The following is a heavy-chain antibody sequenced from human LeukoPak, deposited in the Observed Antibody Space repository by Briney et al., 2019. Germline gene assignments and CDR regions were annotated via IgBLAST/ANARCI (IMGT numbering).Heavy chain of an antibody. CDR3: ARDTVATTFDY. D-gene: IGHD4-17*01. V-gene: IGHV3-7*04. CDR2: IKQDGSDK. CDR1: GFTFSNYW. J-gene: IGHJ4*02. Sequence: PGGSLRLSCAASGFTFSNYWMSWVRQAPGKGLEWVANIKQDGSDKYHVDSVKDRFTISRDNAKNSLYLQMNSLRAEDTAVYYCARDTVATTFDYWGQGTVVTVSS.